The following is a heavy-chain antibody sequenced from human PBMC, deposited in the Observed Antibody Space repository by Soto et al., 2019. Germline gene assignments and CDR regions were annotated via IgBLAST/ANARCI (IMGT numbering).Heavy chain of an antibody. D-gene: IGHD2-2*01. CDR1: GGSMSNGYYY. V-gene: IGHV4-30-4*08. Sequence: SETLSLTCTVSGGSMSNGYYYWSWVRQNPGKGLEWIGHIYHSGRTYYNPSLKSRVGILVDTSKNQFSLNLNSVTAADTAVYYCTTSPSPHYGMDVWGQGTTVTVSS. J-gene: IGHJ6*02. CDR2: IYHSGRT. CDR3: TTSPSPHYGMDV.